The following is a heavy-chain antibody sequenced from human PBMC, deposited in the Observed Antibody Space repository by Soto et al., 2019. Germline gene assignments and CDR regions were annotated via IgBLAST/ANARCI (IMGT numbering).Heavy chain of an antibody. CDR3: ARLEEDSMYFDY. Sequence: PSETLSLTCTVSGGCISSGGYYWSRICQHPGKGLEWIGYIYYSGSTYYNPSLKSRVTISVDTSKNQFSLKLSSVTAADTAVYYFARLEEDSMYFDYRGQRTLDPVSS. J-gene: IGHJ4*02. CDR1: GGCISSGGYY. CDR2: IYYSGST. V-gene: IGHV4-31*03. D-gene: IGHD1-1*01.